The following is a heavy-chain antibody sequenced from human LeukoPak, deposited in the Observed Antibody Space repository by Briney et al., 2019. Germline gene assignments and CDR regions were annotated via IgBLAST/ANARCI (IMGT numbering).Heavy chain of an antibody. Sequence: SETLSLTCTVSGVSTASHYWTWLRQPPGKELEWIAYMFDTVSTKSNPSLKSRLTLSVDTSKKQLSLRLSSVTAADTAVYYCATIKRGSTYGYFDFWGQGIKVTVSS. CDR1: GVSTASHY. CDR2: MFDTVST. V-gene: IGHV4-59*11. D-gene: IGHD5-18*01. CDR3: ATIKRGSTYGYFDF. J-gene: IGHJ4*02.